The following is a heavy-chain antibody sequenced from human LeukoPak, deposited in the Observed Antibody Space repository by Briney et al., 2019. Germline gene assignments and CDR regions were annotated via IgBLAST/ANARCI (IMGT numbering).Heavy chain of an antibody. CDR2: IIGSGGST. CDR3: AKALGLLDFWSGYYDNWFDP. J-gene: IGHJ5*02. CDR1: GVTFSSYA. D-gene: IGHD3-3*01. Sequence: GGSLRLSCAASGVTFSSYAMSWVRQAPGKGLEWVSAIIGSGGSTYYADSVKGRFTISRDNSKNTLYLQMNSLRAEDTAVYYCAKALGLLDFWSGYYDNWFDPWGQGTLVTVSS. V-gene: IGHV3-23*01.